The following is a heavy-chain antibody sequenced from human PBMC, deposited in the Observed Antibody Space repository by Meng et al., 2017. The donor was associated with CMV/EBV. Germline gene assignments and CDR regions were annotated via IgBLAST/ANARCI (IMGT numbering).Heavy chain of an antibody. CDR2: INHSGST. V-gene: IGHV4-34*01. CDR1: GGSFSGYY. Sequence: VRHQPGGSGPVTPSAALSLSCAVYGGSFSGYYWSWIRPPPGKGLEWIGEINHSGSTNYNPSLKSRVTISVDTSKNQFSLKLSSVTAADTAVYYCARESMVRGEDWGQGTLVTVSS. CDR3: ARESMVRGED. J-gene: IGHJ4*02. D-gene: IGHD3-10*01.